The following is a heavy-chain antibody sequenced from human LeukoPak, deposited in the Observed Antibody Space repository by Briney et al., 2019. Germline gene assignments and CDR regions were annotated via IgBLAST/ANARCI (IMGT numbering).Heavy chain of an antibody. Sequence: SGGSLRLSCVASGFTFSKYTLSWIRQSPGKGLEWIAGIYGGGSGTTFYAESVRGRFTISRDNSRTTLYLQMNSLRDEDTAVYYCAKDESLRDWGQGTLVTVSS. V-gene: IGHV3-23*01. CDR3: AKDESLRD. J-gene: IGHJ4*02. CDR2: IYGGGSGTT. CDR1: GFTFSKYT. D-gene: IGHD4-17*01.